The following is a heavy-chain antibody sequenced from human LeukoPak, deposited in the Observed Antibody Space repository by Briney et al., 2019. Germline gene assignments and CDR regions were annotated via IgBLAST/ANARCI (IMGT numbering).Heavy chain of an antibody. V-gene: IGHV3-33*01. CDR1: GFIFRSYG. Sequence: RGSLRLSCAASGFIFRSYGMHWVRQTPGEGLEWVAAIWYDGRDKYYADSVKGRFTISRDNSENTLSLQMNSLRGEDTAVYYCARRVVVPAAPYYFDYWGQGTLVTVSS. CDR2: IWYDGRDK. J-gene: IGHJ4*02. CDR3: ARRVVVPAAPYYFDY. D-gene: IGHD2-2*01.